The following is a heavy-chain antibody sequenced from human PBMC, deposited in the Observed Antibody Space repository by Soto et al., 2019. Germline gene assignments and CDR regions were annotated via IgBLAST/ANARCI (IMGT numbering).Heavy chain of an antibody. CDR2: IYRGGGT. Sequence: EVQLVESGGGLIQPGGSLRLICGASGLSVTAYYMTWVRQARGRGLEWLSIIYRGGGTYYADSLKGRAIISRDGSRNMVFLQMNSLTAEDAGVYYCARRDDSETFDIWCRGTAVNVSS. CDR1: GLSVTAYY. V-gene: IGHV3-53*01. J-gene: IGHJ3*02. D-gene: IGHD5-18*01. CDR3: ARRDDSETFDI.